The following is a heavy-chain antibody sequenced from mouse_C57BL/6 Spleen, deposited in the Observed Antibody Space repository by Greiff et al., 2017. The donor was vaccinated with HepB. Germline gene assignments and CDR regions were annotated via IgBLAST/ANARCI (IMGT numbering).Heavy chain of an antibody. CDR1: GYSITSGYY. Sequence: DVQLVESGPGLVKPSQSLSLTCSVTGYSITSGYYWNWIRQFPGNKLEWMGYISYDGSNNYNPSLKNRISITRDTSKNQFFLKLNSVTTEDTATYYCARDHYGSSPFAYWGQGTLVTVSA. CDR3: ARDHYGSSPFAY. V-gene: IGHV3-6*01. J-gene: IGHJ3*01. D-gene: IGHD1-1*01. CDR2: ISYDGSN.